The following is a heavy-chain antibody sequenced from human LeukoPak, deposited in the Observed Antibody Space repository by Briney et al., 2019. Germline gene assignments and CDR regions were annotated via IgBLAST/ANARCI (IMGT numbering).Heavy chain of an antibody. J-gene: IGHJ4*02. CDR3: VKDSGWFHFDS. CDR1: GFTFSHSW. V-gene: IGHV3-7*03. D-gene: IGHD6-19*01. CDR2: IKEDGSSQ. Sequence: GGSLRLSCVASGFTFSHSWMTWVRQAPGKGLEWVGHIKEDGSSQNYADSVKGRFTISRDNAKSSLHLQMNGLRAEDTAVYYCVKDSGWFHFDSWGQGTLDTVS.